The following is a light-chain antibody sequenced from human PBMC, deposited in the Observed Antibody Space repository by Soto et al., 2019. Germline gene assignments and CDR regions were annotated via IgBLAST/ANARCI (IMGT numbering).Light chain of an antibody. V-gene: IGKV3-20*01. CDR3: QQYGRSPWT. J-gene: IGKJ1*01. CDR2: GAS. Sequence: EIVMTQSPATLSVSPGDRATLSCRASQSVSSSYLAWYQQKPGQAPGLLIYGASSRATGIPDRFSGSGSGTDFTLTISRLEPEDFAVYYCQQYGRSPWTFGQGTKVDI. CDR1: QSVSSSY.